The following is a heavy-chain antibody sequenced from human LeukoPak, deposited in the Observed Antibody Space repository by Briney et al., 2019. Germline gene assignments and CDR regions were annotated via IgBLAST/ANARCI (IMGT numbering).Heavy chain of an antibody. J-gene: IGHJ3*02. D-gene: IGHD5-12*01. CDR3: ARDPGGGYKDDALDI. Sequence: PSETLSLTCTASSGSISSSSYYWGWIRQPPGKGLEWIGSIYYSGSTYYNPSLESRVTISVDTSKNQFSLKLTSVTAADTAVYYCARDPGGGYKDDALDIWGQGTMVIVSS. CDR2: IYYSGST. CDR1: SGSISSSSYY. V-gene: IGHV4-39*01.